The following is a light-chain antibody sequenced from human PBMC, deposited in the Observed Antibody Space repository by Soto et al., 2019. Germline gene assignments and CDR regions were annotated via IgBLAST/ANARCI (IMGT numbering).Light chain of an antibody. Sequence: QSLLSHPPSASWSPGHAFTISFTGTIRYIGGYDFVSWYQVRPGEAPQLIIYNVNGRPSWVPRRFSCSKSGKPASLTVSGIQAVDEADYYCSSYSDTNICVFGTWTKVPVL. J-gene: IGLJ1*01. CDR2: NVN. CDR1: IRYIGGYDF. CDR3: SSYSDTNICV. V-gene: IGLV2-8*01.